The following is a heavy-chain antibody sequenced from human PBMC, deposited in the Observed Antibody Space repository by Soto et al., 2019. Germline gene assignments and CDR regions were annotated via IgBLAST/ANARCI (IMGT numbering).Heavy chain of an antibody. CDR3: ARDTTYYDFWSGYHTHAPHAFDI. D-gene: IGHD3-3*01. V-gene: IGHV4-59*01. J-gene: IGHJ3*02. Sequence: SETLSLTCTVSGGSISSYYWRWIRQPPGKGLEWIGYIYYSGSTNYNPSLKSRVTISVDTSKNQFSLKLSSVTAADTAVYYCARDTTYYDFWSGYHTHAPHAFDIWGQGTMVTVSS. CDR2: IYYSGST. CDR1: GGSISSYY.